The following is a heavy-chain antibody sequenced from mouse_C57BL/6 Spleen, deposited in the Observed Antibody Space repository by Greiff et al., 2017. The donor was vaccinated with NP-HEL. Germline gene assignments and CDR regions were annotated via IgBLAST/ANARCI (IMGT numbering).Heavy chain of an antibody. V-gene: IGHV5-9-1*02. CDR1: GFTFSSYA. CDR3: TRDNGVYWYFDV. CDR2: ISSGGDYI. J-gene: IGHJ1*03. Sequence: DVMLVESGEGLVKPGGSLKLSCAASGFTFSSYAMSWVRQTPEKRLEWVAYISSGGDYIYYADTVKGRFTISRDNARNTLYLQMSSLKSEDTAMYYCTRDNGVYWYFDVWGTGTTVTVSS.